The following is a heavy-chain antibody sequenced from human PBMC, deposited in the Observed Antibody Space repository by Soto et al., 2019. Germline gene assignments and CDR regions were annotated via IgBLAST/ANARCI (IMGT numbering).Heavy chain of an antibody. Sequence: QVPLVQSGAEVKKPGASVKVSCKASGYTFTSYGISWVRQAPGKGREWMGWISAYNGNTNYAQQRQGRVTMPTDTATSTAYMELRSLRSDDTAGYYCSRWGSSSAPPHYYDHGMDVWGQGTTVTVSS. D-gene: IGHD6-6*01. J-gene: IGHJ6*02. V-gene: IGHV1-18*04. CDR1: GYTFTSYG. CDR2: ISAYNGNT. CDR3: SRWGSSSAPPHYYDHGMDV.